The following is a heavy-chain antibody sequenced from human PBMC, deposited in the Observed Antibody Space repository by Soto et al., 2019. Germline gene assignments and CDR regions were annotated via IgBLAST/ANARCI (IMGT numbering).Heavy chain of an antibody. CDR1: GGTFSSYA. D-gene: IGHD1-26*01. V-gene: IGHV1-69*01. Sequence: QVQLVQSGAEVKKPGSSVKVSCKASGGTFSSYAISWVRQAPGQGLEWMGGIIPIFGTANYAQKFQGRVTITADESSRTAYLELSSLRSEDTAVYYCARRIVGATVGWFDPWGQGTLVPVSS. J-gene: IGHJ5*02. CDR2: IIPIFGTA. CDR3: ARRIVGATVGWFDP.